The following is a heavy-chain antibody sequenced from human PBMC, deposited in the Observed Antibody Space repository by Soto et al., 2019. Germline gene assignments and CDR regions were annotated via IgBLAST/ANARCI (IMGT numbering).Heavy chain of an antibody. J-gene: IGHJ3*02. CDR1: GGSISSGDYF. Sequence: QVHLQESGPGLVKPSETLSLTCTVSGGSISSGDYFWSWIRQPPGKGLEWIAYIYSNGSPYYNPSLQRRVTISLDTSKNQFALKLSSVTAADTAVYFCAREVGQTSSSDAFDIWGQGTMVTVSS. V-gene: IGHV4-30-4*01. D-gene: IGHD6-6*01. CDR3: AREVGQTSSSDAFDI. CDR2: IYSNGSP.